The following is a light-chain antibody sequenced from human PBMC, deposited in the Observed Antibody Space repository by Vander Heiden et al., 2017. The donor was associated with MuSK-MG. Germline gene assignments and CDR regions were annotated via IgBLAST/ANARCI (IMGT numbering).Light chain of an antibody. V-gene: IGKV2-28*01. CDR1: QSVRHSNGYNY. Sequence: MVITQPPLPPPFTPGEPDSNSCRTSQSVRHSNGYNYLDCYLQKPEQSPQLLIYLGSKRACGVPDRFSGSGPGTDFTLKISIVEAEDVGVYYCMQALQTRTFGGGTKVEIK. CDR2: LGS. CDR3: MQALQTRT. J-gene: IGKJ4*01.